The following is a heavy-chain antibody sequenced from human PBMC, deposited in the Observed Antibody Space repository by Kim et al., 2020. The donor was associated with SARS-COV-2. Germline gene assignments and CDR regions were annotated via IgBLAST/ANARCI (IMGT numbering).Heavy chain of an antibody. CDR3: ARYIQPPYYDPYYYYGMDV. J-gene: IGHJ6*04. CDR1: GYTFTSYG. CDR2: ISAYNGNT. Sequence: ASVKVSCMASGYTFTSYGISWVRQAPGQGLEWMGWISAYNGNTNYAQKLQGRVTMTTDTSTSTAYMELRSLRSDDTAVYYCARYIQPPYYDPYYYYGMDVWGEGTTVTVSS. D-gene: IGHD3-22*01. V-gene: IGHV1-18*04.